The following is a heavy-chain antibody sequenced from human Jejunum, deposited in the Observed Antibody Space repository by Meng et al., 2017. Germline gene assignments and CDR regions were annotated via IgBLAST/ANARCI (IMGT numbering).Heavy chain of an antibody. CDR3: ARGRDYYGSGDYYNTNWFGP. J-gene: IGHJ5*02. D-gene: IGHD3-10*01. CDR2: MYYNEKT. V-gene: IGHV4-61*01. CDR1: GASVNRGRYY. Sequence: QSPVQGPGPGLVRPFGCRPLTCSVSGASVNRGRYYWSWTRQPPGKGLEWIGFMYYNEKTNYNPSIKSRVTISVDTSKNQFSLKLTSVTAADTAVYYCARGRDYYGSGDYYNTNWFGPWGQGTLVTVSS.